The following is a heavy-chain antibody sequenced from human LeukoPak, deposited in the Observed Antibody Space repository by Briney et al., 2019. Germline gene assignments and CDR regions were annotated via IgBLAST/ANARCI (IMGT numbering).Heavy chain of an antibody. D-gene: IGHD3-22*01. Sequence: KPSETLSLTCTVSGYSISSGYYWGWIRQPPGKGLEWIGSIYHSGSTYYNPSLKSRVTISVDTSKNQFSLKLSSVTAADTAVYYCARDRTTYYYDSSGYYYFDYWGQGTLVTVSS. CDR3: ARDRTTYYYDSSGYYYFDY. V-gene: IGHV4-38-2*02. CDR2: IYHSGST. CDR1: GYSISSGYY. J-gene: IGHJ4*02.